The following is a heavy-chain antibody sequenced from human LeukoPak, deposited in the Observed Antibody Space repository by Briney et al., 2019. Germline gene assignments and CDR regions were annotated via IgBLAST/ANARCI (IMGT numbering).Heavy chain of an antibody. J-gene: IGHJ3*02. V-gene: IGHV3-30*03. CDR3: AREGRPNAFDI. CDR2: ISYDGSNK. Sequence: GGSLRLSCAASGFTFSSYGMHWVRQAPGKGLEWVAVISYDGSNKYYADSVKGRFTISRDNAKNSLYLQMNSLRVEDTAVYYCAREGRPNAFDIWGQGTVVTVSS. CDR1: GFTFSSYG.